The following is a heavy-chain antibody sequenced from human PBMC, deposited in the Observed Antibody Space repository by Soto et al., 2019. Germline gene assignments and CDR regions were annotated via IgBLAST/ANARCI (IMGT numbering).Heavy chain of an antibody. CDR2: IRGSGGIT. J-gene: IGHJ3*01. CDR3: ATRPLLPGAP. V-gene: IGHV3-23*01. D-gene: IGHD3-22*01. CDR1: GFTFSSYA. Sequence: GGSLRLSCAASGFTFSSYAMSWVRQAPGKGLEWVSAIRGSGGITFYADSVKGRFTISRDNSKNTLYLQMSSLRAEDTAVYYCATRPLLPGAPWGQGTMVTVSS.